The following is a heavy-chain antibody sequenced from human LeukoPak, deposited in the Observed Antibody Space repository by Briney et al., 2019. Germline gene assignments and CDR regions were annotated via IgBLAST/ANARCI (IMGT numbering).Heavy chain of an antibody. CDR2: IYYSGST. Sequence: SETLSLTCTVSGGSISSSSYYWGWIRQPPGKGLEWIGSIYYSGSTYYNPSLKSRVTISVDTSKNQFSLKLSSVTAADTAVYYCARDGGQQWLGYYYYGMDVWGQGTTVTVSS. J-gene: IGHJ6*02. D-gene: IGHD6-19*01. CDR1: GGSISSSSYY. CDR3: ARDGGQQWLGYYYYGMDV. V-gene: IGHV4-39*07.